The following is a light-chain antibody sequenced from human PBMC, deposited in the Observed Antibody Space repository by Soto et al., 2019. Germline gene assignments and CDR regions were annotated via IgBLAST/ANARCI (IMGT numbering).Light chain of an antibody. J-gene: IGKJ3*01. Sequence: AIRMTQSPSSFSASTGDRVTITCRASQGISSYLAWYQQKPGKAPKLLIYAASTLQSGVPSRFSGRGSGTDFTLTSSSLQSEDCATYYCQQYYSYPRTFGPGTKVDIK. V-gene: IGKV1-8*01. CDR1: QGISSY. CDR3: QQYYSYPRT. CDR2: AAS.